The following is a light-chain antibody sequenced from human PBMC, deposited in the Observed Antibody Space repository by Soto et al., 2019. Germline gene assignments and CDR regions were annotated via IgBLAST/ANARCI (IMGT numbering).Light chain of an antibody. CDR3: QQYNNWPFT. Sequence: EIVMTQSPATLSVSPGERATLSCRASQSVSSNLAWYQQKPGQAPRLLIYGASTRATGIPARFSGSGSGTDFTLTISSLQSADFAVYYCQQYNNWPFTFGRGTKVDIK. CDR2: GAS. V-gene: IGKV3-15*01. CDR1: QSVSSN. J-gene: IGKJ3*01.